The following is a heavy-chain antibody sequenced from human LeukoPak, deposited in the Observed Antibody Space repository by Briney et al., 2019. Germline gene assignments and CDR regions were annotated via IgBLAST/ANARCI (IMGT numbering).Heavy chain of an antibody. D-gene: IGHD2-2*01. CDR1: GFTFSSYA. V-gene: IGHV3-23*01. CDR3: ASAGYCASSSCPFDN. CDR2: ISGSGGST. J-gene: IGHJ4*02. Sequence: GSLRLSCAASGFTFSSYAMSWVRQAPGKGLEWVSAISGSGGSTYYADSVKGRFTISRGNSKNTLYLQMSSLRAEDTAVYYCASAGYCASSSCPFDNWGQGTLVTVSS.